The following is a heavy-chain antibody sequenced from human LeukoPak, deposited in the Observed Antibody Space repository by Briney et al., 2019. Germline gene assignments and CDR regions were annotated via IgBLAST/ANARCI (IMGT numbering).Heavy chain of an antibody. CDR2: MYYSEST. V-gene: IGHV4-39*01. J-gene: IGHJ4*02. D-gene: IGHD6-19*01. Sequence: SETLSLTCTVSGDSISGKTYSWGWVRQPPGKGLEWIGYMYYSESTYYNPSLKSRVTISVDTSRIQFSLKLSSVTAADTAVYYCVRYRSGSNRFDYWGQGTLVTVSS. CDR1: GDSISGKTYS. CDR3: VRYRSGSNRFDY.